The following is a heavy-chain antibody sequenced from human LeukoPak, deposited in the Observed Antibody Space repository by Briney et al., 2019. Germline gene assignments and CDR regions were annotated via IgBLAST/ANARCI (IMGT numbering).Heavy chain of an antibody. V-gene: IGHV3-74*01. Sequence: GGSLRLSCAASGFTFSSSWMYWVRQAPGKGLVWVSRINNDGTTTTDADSVKGRFTISRDNAKNSLYLQMNSLRAEDTAVYYCARERFYGPDYWGQGTLVTVSS. CDR2: INNDGTTT. CDR3: ARERFYGPDY. J-gene: IGHJ4*02. CDR1: GFTFSSSW. D-gene: IGHD3-3*01.